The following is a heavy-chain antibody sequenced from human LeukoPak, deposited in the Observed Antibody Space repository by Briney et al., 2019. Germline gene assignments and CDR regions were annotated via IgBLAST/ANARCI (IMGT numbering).Heavy chain of an antibody. J-gene: IGHJ3*02. Sequence: GGSLRLSCAASGFTFSSYAMSWVRQAPGKGLEWASSISGIGSTSYYGDPVKGRFTISRDNSKNTLYLQMNSLRAEDTAVYYCATDSYNWNDAFDIWGQGTMVTVSS. CDR3: ATDSYNWNDAFDI. D-gene: IGHD1-1*01. V-gene: IGHV3-23*01. CDR1: GFTFSSYA. CDR2: ISGIGSTS.